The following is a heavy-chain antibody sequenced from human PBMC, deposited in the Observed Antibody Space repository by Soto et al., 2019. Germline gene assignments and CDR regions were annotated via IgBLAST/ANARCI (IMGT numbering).Heavy chain of an antibody. V-gene: IGHV1-69*13. CDR3: ARVGRSGAGVYYYGMDV. Sequence: SVKVSCKASGGTFSSYAISWVRQAPGQGLEWMGGIIPIFGTANYAQKFQGRVTITADESTSTAYMELSSLRSEDTAVYYCARVGRSGAGVYYYGMDVWGQGTTVTVSS. CDR1: GGTFSSYA. J-gene: IGHJ6*02. CDR2: IIPIFGTA. D-gene: IGHD3-3*01.